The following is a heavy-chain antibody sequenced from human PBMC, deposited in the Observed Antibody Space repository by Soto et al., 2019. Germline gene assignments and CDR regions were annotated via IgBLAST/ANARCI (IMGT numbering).Heavy chain of an antibody. CDR3: ARHDCISTSCYCYYYYGMDG. D-gene: IGHD2-2*01. Sequence: QVQLVQSGAEVKKPGSSVKVSCKDSGGTFSSYAISWVRQAPGQGLEWRGGIIPIFGTANSAQKFQGRVTITGGEATSSAYMELRRLRSEDTAVYYCARHDCISTSCYCYYYYGMDGWGQGSTVTVSS. J-gene: IGHJ6*01. CDR2: IIPIFGTA. V-gene: IGHV1-69*12. CDR1: GGTFSSYA.